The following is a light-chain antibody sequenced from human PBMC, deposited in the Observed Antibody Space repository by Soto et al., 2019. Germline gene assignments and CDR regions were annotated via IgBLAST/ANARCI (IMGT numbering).Light chain of an antibody. J-gene: IGLJ2*01. Sequence: QSVLTQPASVSGSPGQSITISCTGTSSDVGSYNLVSWYQQLPGKAPILIIYEVNERPSGISNRFSGFKSGNTASLTISGLQGEDEADYYCCSYAGSSIFVFGGGTKLTVL. CDR1: SSDVGSYNL. CDR3: CSYAGSSIFV. V-gene: IGLV2-23*02. CDR2: EVN.